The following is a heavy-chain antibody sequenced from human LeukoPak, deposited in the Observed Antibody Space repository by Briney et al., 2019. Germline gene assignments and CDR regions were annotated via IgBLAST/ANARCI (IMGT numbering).Heavy chain of an antibody. Sequence: GGSLRLSCVFSGFTFSSYAMSWVRQAPGKGLEWVSSLSGSGGSTYYADSVKGRFTISRDNSENTLYLQMNSLRVEDTAVYYCAKDPHTGYSFAYWGQGTLVTVSS. V-gene: IGHV3-23*01. CDR1: GFTFSSYA. D-gene: IGHD5-18*01. J-gene: IGHJ4*02. CDR3: AKDPHTGYSFAY. CDR2: LSGSGGST.